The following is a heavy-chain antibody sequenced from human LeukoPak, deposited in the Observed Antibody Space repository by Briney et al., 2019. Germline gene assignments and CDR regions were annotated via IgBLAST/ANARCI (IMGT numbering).Heavy chain of an antibody. CDR3: AKGGVAAASIGFDFDY. D-gene: IGHD6-13*01. CDR1: GFTFDDYA. V-gene: IGHV3-9*01. CDR2: ISWNSGSI. Sequence: GGSLRLSCAASGFTFDDYAMHWVRQAPGKGLEWVSGISWNSGSIGYADSVKGRFTISRDNAKNSLYLQMNSLRAEDTALYYCAKGGVAAASIGFDFDYWGQGTLVTVSS. J-gene: IGHJ4*02.